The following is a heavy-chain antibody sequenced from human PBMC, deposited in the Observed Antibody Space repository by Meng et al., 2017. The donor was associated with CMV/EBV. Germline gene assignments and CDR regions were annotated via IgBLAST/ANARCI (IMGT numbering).Heavy chain of an antibody. CDR3: ARAQVVVVPAAIHYYYYGMDV. CDR1: GGTFSSYA. Sequence: SVKVSCKASGGTFSSYAISWVRQAPGQGLEWMGGIIPIFVTANYAQKFQGRVTITTDESTSTAYMELSSLRSEDTAVYYCARAQVVVVPAAIHYYYYGMDVWGQGTTVTVSS. V-gene: IGHV1-69*05. D-gene: IGHD2-2*01. J-gene: IGHJ6*02. CDR2: IIPIFVTA.